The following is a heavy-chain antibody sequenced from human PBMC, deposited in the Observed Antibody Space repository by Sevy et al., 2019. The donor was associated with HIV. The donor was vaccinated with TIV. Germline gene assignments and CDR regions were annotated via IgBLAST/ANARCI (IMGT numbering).Heavy chain of an antibody. CDR1: AFTFSSYA. D-gene: IGHD4-17*01. CDR3: AKDGVYGGNFEYFQH. Sequence: GGSLRLSCAASAFTFSSYAMTWVRQAPGKGLEWVSSITGSGGITYYADSVKGRFTISRDNSKNTLYLQMNSLRAEDTAVYYYAKDGVYGGNFEYFQHWGQGTLVTVSS. CDR2: ITGSGGIT. J-gene: IGHJ1*01. V-gene: IGHV3-23*01.